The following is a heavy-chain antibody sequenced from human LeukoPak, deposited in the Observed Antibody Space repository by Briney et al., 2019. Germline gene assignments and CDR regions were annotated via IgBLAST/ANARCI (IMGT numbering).Heavy chain of an antibody. J-gene: IGHJ4*02. Sequence: PGGSLRLSCAASGFTFSNYAMTWVRQAPGKGLEWVSTISGDGDSPYYADSVKGRFTISRDNSKNTLYLQMNSLRAEDTAVYYCARHDYGDYGIDYWGQGTLVTVSS. CDR3: ARHDYGDYGIDY. D-gene: IGHD4-17*01. CDR2: ISGDGDSP. CDR1: GFTFSNYA. V-gene: IGHV3-23*01.